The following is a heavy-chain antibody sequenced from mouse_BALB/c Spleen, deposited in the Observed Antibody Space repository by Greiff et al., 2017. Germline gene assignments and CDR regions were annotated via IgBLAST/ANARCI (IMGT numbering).Heavy chain of an antibody. CDR2: IDPSDSET. J-gene: IGHJ1*01. D-gene: IGHD2-3*01. CDR1: GYSFTSYW. CDR3: ARGVYDGYPYWYFDV. Sequence: QVQLQQSGPQLVRPGASVKISCKASGYSFTSYWMHWVKQRPGQGLEWIGMIDPSDSETRLNQKFKDKATLTVDKSSSTAYMQLSSPTSEDSAVYYCARGVYDGYPYWYFDVWGAGTPVTVSS. V-gene: IGHV1S126*01.